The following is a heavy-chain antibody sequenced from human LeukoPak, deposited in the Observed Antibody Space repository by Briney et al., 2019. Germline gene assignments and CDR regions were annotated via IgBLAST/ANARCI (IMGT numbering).Heavy chain of an antibody. CDR1: GFTFDDYA. V-gene: IGHV3-53*01. J-gene: IGHJ4*02. Sequence: GGSLRLSCAASGFTFDDYAMHWVRQAPGKGLEWVSVIYSGGSTYYADSVKGRFTISRDNSKNTLYLQMNSLRAEDTAVYYCAVIVVVAATDFDYWGQGTLVTVSS. CDR3: AVIVVVAATDFDY. CDR2: IYSGGST. D-gene: IGHD2-15*01.